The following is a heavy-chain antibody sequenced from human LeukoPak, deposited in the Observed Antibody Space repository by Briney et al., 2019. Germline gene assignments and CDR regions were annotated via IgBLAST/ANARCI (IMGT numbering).Heavy chain of an antibody. CDR2: IYPGDSDT. J-gene: IGHJ4*02. CDR3: ARNWNSPDY. V-gene: IGHV5-51*01. Sequence: RGESLKISCKGSGYSFTNYWIGWVRQMPGKGLEWVGIIYPGDSDTRYSPSFQGQVTISADKSISTTYLQWTSLKASDTAMYYCARNWNSPDYWGQGTLVTVSS. CDR1: GYSFTNYW. D-gene: IGHD1-7*01.